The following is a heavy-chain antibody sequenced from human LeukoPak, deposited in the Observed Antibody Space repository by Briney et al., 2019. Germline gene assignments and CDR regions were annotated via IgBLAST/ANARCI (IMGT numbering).Heavy chain of an antibody. CDR3: ARQGGSYSSSWYRYYYYGMDV. D-gene: IGHD6-13*01. Sequence: KPSETLSLTCTVSGGSISSSRYYWGWIRQPPGKGLEWIGGFYYSGSLYYNPSLKIRVTIPVDTSKNQSSMKLSSVTAADTAVYYCARQGGSYSSSWYRYYYYGMDVWGQGTTVTVSS. J-gene: IGHJ6*02. V-gene: IGHV4-39*01. CDR1: GGSISSSRYY. CDR2: FYYSGSL.